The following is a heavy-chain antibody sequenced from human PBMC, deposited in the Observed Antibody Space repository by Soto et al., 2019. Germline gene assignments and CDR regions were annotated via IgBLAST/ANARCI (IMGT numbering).Heavy chain of an antibody. Sequence: EVQVVQSGGGSVQPGGSLRLSCADSGFTFSAYWMHWVRQDPGKGLVWVSQIKTDGRTTFYADFVEGRFTISRDKGKNMVYLQMDNLRAEDASVYYCTRGWGGGFDPWGQGTPVTVSS. V-gene: IGHV3-74*01. J-gene: IGHJ5*02. CDR2: IKTDGRTT. CDR1: GFTFSAYW. D-gene: IGHD3-10*01. CDR3: TRGWGGGFDP.